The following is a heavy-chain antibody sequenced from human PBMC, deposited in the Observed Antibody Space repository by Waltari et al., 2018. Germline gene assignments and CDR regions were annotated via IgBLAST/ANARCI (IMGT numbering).Heavy chain of an antibody. CDR2: IYYSDYT. CDR1: GGALSSCIYY. CDR3: GRDPAPSDYFDS. J-gene: IGHJ4*02. Sequence: QLQLQESGPGLVRPSETRSLTCILSGGALSSCIYYWGWIRQPPGKGLEWIGNIYYSDYTYFNPSLKSRVTISSDTSRNQFSLKLTSVTAADTAVYYCGRDPAPSDYFDSWGQGTLVTVSS. V-gene: IGHV4-39*07. D-gene: IGHD6-6*01.